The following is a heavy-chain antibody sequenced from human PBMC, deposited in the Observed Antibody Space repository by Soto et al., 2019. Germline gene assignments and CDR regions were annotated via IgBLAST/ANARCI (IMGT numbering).Heavy chain of an antibody. Sequence: SETLSLTCTVSCGSINNYYWSWIRQSPGKGLEWIGYVYYSGTTNYNPTLKSRITILVDTSENQFSLKLTSVTAADTAVYYCARHTDDILTGNEALDIWGQGTVVT. V-gene: IGHV4-59*08. J-gene: IGHJ3*02. CDR3: ARHTDDILTGNEALDI. CDR1: CGSINNYY. CDR2: VYYSGTT. D-gene: IGHD3-9*01.